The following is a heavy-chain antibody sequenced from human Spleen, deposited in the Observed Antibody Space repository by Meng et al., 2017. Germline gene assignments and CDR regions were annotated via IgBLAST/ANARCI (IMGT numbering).Heavy chain of an antibody. D-gene: IGHD6-13*01. CDR1: GFTFSGSA. CDR3: AREGFTASSWYEVGGVFRAGFDY. Sequence: GESLKISCAASGFTFSGSAMHWVRQASGKGLEWVGRIRSKANSYATAYAASVKGRFTISRDNSKNTLYLQMNSLRAEDTAVYYCAREGFTASSWYEVGGVFRAGFDYWGQGTLVTVSS. J-gene: IGHJ4*02. CDR2: IRSKANSYAT. V-gene: IGHV3-73*01.